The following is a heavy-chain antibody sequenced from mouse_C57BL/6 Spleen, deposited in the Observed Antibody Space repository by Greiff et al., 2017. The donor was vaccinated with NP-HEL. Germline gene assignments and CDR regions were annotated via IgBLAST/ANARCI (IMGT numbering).Heavy chain of an antibody. CDR1: SYTFTDYE. CDR3: TRFPLYYGSSYAMDY. V-gene: IGHV1-15*01. CDR2: IDPETGGT. Sequence: VQLQQSGAELVRPGASVTLSCKASSYTFTDYEMHWVKQTPVHGLEWIGAIDPETGGTAYNQKFKGKAILTADKSSSTAYMELRSLTSEDSAVYYCTRFPLYYGSSYAMDYWGQGTSVTVSS. D-gene: IGHD1-1*01. J-gene: IGHJ4*01.